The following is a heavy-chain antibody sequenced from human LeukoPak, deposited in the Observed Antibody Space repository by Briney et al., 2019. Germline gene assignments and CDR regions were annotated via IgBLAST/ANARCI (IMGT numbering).Heavy chain of an antibody. D-gene: IGHD1-26*01. CDR1: GFTFDDYD. J-gene: IGHJ4*02. Sequence: GGSLRLSCAASGFTFDDYDMRWVRQAPGKGLEWVSGISWNSGSIGYADSVKGRFTISRDNAKNSLYLQMNSLRAEDTALYYCAKDVLVGASWRYFDYWGQGTLVTVSS. CDR2: ISWNSGSI. CDR3: AKDVLVGASWRYFDY. V-gene: IGHV3-9*01.